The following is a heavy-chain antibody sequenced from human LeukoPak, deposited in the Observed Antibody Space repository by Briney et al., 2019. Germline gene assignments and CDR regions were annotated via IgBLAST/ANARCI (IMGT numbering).Heavy chain of an antibody. J-gene: IGHJ4*02. Sequence: GGSLRLSCAASGFTFSNYWMTWVRQAPGKGLEWVANMNRDGSERYYVDSVKGRFTISRDDAKSSLYLQMNSLRAEDTAVYYCARDNTLKGYSGSYFDWGQGTLVTVSS. CDR2: MNRDGSER. CDR1: GFTFSNYW. CDR3: ARDNTLKGYSGSYFD. D-gene: IGHD1-26*01. V-gene: IGHV3-7*03.